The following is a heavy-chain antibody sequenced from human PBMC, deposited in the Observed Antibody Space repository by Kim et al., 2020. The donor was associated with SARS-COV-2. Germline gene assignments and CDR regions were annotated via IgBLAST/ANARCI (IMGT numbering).Heavy chain of an antibody. CDR3: AARLAYCGGDGYSDD. D-gene: IGHD2-21*02. J-gene: IGHJ4*02. V-gene: IGHV3-53*04. Sequence: DSVKGRFTISRHKSKNTQYLQMNSLRGEDTAVYYGAARLAYCGGDGYSDDWGQGTLVTVS.